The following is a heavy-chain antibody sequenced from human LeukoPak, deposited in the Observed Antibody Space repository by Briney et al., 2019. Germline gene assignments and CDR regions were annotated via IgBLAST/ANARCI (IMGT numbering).Heavy chain of an antibody. CDR1: GFTFSSYA. D-gene: IGHD5-18*01. Sequence: PGGSLRVSCAASGFTFSSYAMSWVRQAPGKGLEWVSVISGGGGSTYHADSVKGRFTISRDNSKNTLYLQMNSLRAEDTAVYYCAKDSGYSYGYYFDYWGQGTLVTVSS. CDR3: AKDSGYSYGYYFDY. CDR2: ISGGGGST. V-gene: IGHV3-23*01. J-gene: IGHJ4*02.